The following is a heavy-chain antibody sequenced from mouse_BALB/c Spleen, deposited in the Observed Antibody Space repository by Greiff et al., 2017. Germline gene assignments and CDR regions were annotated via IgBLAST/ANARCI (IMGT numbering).Heavy chain of an antibody. CDR1: GFSLTSYG. CDR2: IWSGGCT. CDR3: ARWHYGSSPYYYAMDY. J-gene: IGHJ4*01. Sequence: QLQLKQSGPGLVQPSQSLSITCTVSGFSLTSYGVHWVRQSPGKGLEWLVVIWSGGCTDYNAAFISRLSISKDNSKSQVFFKMNSLQADDTAIYYCARWHYGSSPYYYAMDYWGQGTSVTVSS. D-gene: IGHD1-1*01. V-gene: IGHV2-4-1*01.